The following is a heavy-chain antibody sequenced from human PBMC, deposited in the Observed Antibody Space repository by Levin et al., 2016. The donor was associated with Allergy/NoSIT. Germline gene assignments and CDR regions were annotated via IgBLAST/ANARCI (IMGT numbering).Heavy chain of an antibody. V-gene: IGHV6-1*01. CDR1: GDSISKNSAA. D-gene: IGHD3-10*01. CDR2: AYFRSKWFY. CDR3: ARAGSFYDAIGYYGLDV. Sequence: TLSLTCVISGDSISKNSAAWNWVRQSPSRGLEWLGRAYFRSKWFYDYAGTVKSRVTISADTSKNQVYLQVTSVTPEDTAIYYCARAGSFYDAIGYYGLDVWGQGTTVTVS. J-gene: IGHJ6*02.